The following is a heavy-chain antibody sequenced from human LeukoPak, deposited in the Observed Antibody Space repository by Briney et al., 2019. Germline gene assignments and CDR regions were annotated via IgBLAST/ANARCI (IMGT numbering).Heavy chain of an antibody. D-gene: IGHD5-12*01. J-gene: IGHJ4*02. V-gene: IGHV4-59*01. CDR1: GGSIRSYY. CDR3: AGHSGYWGVGFDY. Sequence: KASETLSLTCTVSGGSIRSYYWSWIRQPPGKGLEWIGYIYYSGSTNYNPSLKSRVTISVDTSKNQFSMKLSSVTAADTAVYYCAGHSGYWGVGFDYWGQGTPVTVSS. CDR2: IYYSGST.